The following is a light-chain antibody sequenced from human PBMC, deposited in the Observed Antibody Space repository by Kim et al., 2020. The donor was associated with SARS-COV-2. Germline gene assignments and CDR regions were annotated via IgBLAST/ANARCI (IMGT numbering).Light chain of an antibody. Sequence: APVGERVAITSRAARPSSNYLNWYQQKPGKAPTHLIYSTSTMLDGVPSRMSGSGAWTHFTLTISSLQPADYAAYYCQQRYSTHITFGQGTQLEIK. J-gene: IGKJ5*01. CDR3: QQRYSTHIT. CDR2: STS. CDR1: RPSSNY. V-gene: IGKV1-39*01.